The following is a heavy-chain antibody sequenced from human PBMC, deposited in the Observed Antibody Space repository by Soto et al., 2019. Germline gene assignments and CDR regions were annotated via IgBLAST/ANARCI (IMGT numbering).Heavy chain of an antibody. Sequence: ASVKVSCKASAYIFTSYGISWVRQAPGQGLEWMGWISTSTGDTNYAQKFQDRVTMTTDTSTSTAYMELRSLRSDDTAYYYCARDETDYGNNASWGQGTLVTVSS. CDR1: AYIFTSYG. J-gene: IGHJ5*02. CDR2: ISTSTGDT. D-gene: IGHD4-4*01. V-gene: IGHV1-18*01. CDR3: ARDETDYGNNAS.